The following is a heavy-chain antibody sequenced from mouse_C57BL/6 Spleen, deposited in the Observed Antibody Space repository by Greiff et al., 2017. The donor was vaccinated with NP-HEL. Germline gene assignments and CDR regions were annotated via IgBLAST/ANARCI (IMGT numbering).Heavy chain of an antibody. V-gene: IGHV1-80*01. D-gene: IGHD2-1*01. CDR2: IYPGDGDT. J-gene: IGHJ2*01. CDR1: GYAFSSYW. Sequence: QVQLQQSGAELVKPGASVKISCKASGYAFSSYWMNWVKQRPGKGLEWIGQIYPGDGDTNYNGKFKGKATLTADKSSSTAYMQLSSLTSEDSAVYFCARMGLYYGNPRYFDYWGQGTTLTVSS. CDR3: ARMGLYYGNPRYFDY.